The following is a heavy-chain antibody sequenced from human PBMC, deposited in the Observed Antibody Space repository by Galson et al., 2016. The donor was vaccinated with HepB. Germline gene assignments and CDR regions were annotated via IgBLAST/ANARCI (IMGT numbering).Heavy chain of an antibody. CDR3: ARKWSARDWFDP. D-gene: IGHD3-3*01. CDR1: GFIFHTFS. CDR2: IKHDGNEK. Sequence: SLRLSCAASGFIFHTFSMNWVRQAPGKGLEWVATIKHDGNEKHYVDSVKGRFTISRDNAKNLVYLEMNSLRVEDTAVYYCARKWSARDWFDPWGQGTLVTVSS. J-gene: IGHJ5*02. V-gene: IGHV3-7*01.